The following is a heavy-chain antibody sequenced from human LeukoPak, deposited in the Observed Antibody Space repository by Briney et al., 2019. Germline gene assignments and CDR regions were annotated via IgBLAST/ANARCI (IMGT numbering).Heavy chain of an antibody. J-gene: IGHJ6*03. D-gene: IGHD2-2*01. CDR2: IIPIFGTA. V-gene: IGHV1-69*13. CDR1: GGTFSSYA. Sequence: ASVKVSCKASGGTFSSYAISWVRQAPGQGLEWMGGIIPIFGTANYAQKFQGRVTITADESTSTAYMELSSLRSEDTAVYYCASQPYCSSTSCFNGRYYYYMDVWGKGTTVTVSS. CDR3: ASQPYCSSTSCFNGRYYYYMDV.